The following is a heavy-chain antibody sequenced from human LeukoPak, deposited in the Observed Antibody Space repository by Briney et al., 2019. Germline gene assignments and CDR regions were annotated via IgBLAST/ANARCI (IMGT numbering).Heavy chain of an antibody. CDR2: ISDQE. V-gene: IGHV3-23*01. Sequence: GASLRLSCSVSGSTSSTYHMGWVRQAPGKGLEWVSIISDQEYYADSVKGRFAISRDSSKNTLYLQMCSLTAEDTAIYYCAETLGPGRHYFISWGQGTLVTVSS. CDR3: AETLGPGRHYFIS. D-gene: IGHD3-16*01. J-gene: IGHJ4*02. CDR1: GSTSSTYH.